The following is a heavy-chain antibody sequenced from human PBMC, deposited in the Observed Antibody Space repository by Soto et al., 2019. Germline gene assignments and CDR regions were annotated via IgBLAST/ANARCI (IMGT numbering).Heavy chain of an antibody. CDR3: AREQSFGEPPYDE. CDR1: GYTFTSYG. Sequence: SVKVSCKASGYTFTSYGISWVRQAPGQGLEWMGWISAYNGNTNYAQKLQGRVTMTTDTSTSTAYMELRSLRSDDTAVYYGAREQSFGEPPYDEWGQGTMVIVSS. D-gene: IGHD2-21*01. CDR2: ISAYNGNT. J-gene: IGHJ4*02. V-gene: IGHV1-18*01.